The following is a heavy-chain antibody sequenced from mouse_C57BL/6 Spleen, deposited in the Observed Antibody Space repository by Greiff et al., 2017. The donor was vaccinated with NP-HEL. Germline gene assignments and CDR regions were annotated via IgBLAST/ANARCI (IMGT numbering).Heavy chain of an antibody. J-gene: IGHJ4*01. CDR1: GYSITRGYY. D-gene: IGHD2-2*01. CDR2: ISYDGSN. CDR3: ARMVTKSGLDY. V-gene: IGHV3-6*01. Sequence: EVKLQESGPGLVKPSQSLSLTCSVTGYSITRGYYWNWIRQFPGNKLEWMGYISYDGSNNYNPSLKNRISITRDTSKNQFFLKLNSVTTEDTATYYCARMVTKSGLDYWGQGTSVTVSS.